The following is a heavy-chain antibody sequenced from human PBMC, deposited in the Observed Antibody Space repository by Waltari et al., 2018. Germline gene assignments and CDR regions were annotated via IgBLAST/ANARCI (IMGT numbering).Heavy chain of an antibody. CDR3: ARAGLLGAFDV. V-gene: IGHV3-74*03. J-gene: IGHJ3*01. CDR1: GVTPTRSW. Sequence: EVQLVGSGGGLVQPGGSLRLSCPASGVTPTRSWIHWVRQSPGKGLMWVSCINNDGSSTVYADSVKGRFTISRDDAKNTVSLQMNNLSAEDTALYYCARAGLLGAFDVWGQGTMVTVSS. D-gene: IGHD2-15*01. CDR2: INNDGSST.